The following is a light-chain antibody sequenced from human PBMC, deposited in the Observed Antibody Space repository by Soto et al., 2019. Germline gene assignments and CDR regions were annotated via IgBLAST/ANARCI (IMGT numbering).Light chain of an antibody. CDR2: AAS. CDR3: QQRNSYPIT. CDR1: QGISSS. V-gene: IGKV1-9*01. J-gene: IGKJ5*01. Sequence: DIQMTQSPSFLSASVGDRVTITCRASQGISSSLAWFQQKPGKAPKLLIYAASTLQSRVPSRFSGSGSGTDFTLTISSLQPEDFATYYCQQRNSYPITFGQGTRLEIK.